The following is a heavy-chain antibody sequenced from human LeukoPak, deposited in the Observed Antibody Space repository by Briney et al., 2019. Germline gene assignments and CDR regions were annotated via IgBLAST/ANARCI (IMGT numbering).Heavy chain of an antibody. V-gene: IGHV3-74*01. CDR1: GFTFSSYW. Sequence: GGSLRLSCAASGFTFSSYWMHWVRQAPGKGLVWVSRFHTDGSSTSYADSVKGRFTISRDNAKNTLSLQMNSLRAEDTAVYYCARDTELDYWGQGTLVTVSS. CDR2: FHTDGSST. J-gene: IGHJ4*02. D-gene: IGHD1-14*01. CDR3: ARDTELDY.